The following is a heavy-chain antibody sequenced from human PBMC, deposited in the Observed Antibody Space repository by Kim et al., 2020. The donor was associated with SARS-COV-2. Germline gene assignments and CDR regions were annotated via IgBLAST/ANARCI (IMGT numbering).Heavy chain of an antibody. CDR2: IRTKAYGGTT. V-gene: IGHV3-49*04. D-gene: IGHD2-2*01. J-gene: IGHJ6*02. CDR3: TRDGYCSSTSCSNSNYYGVDV. CDR1: GFTFGDYV. Sequence: GGSLRLSCTASGFTFGDYVMSWVRQAPGKGLEWVGFIRTKAYGGTTEYAASVKGRFTISRDDSKSIAYLQMNSLETEDTALYYCTRDGYCSSTSCSNSNYYGVDVWGQGTTVTVSS.